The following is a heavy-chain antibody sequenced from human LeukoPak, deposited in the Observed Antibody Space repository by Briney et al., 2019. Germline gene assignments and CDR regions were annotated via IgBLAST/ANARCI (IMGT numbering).Heavy chain of an antibody. CDR2: IYYSGST. V-gene: IGHV4-59*01. J-gene: IGHJ4*02. CDR1: GGSISSYY. D-gene: IGHD6-19*01. CDR3: AVAVAGRGYFGY. Sequence: PSETLSLTCTVSGGSISSYYWSWIRQPPGKGLEWIGYIYYSGSTNYNPSLKSRVTISVDTSKNQFSLKLSSVTAADTAVYYCAVAVAGRGYFGYWGQGTLVTVSS.